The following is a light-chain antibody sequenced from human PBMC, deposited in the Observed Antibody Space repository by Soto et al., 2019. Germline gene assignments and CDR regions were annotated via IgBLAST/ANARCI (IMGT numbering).Light chain of an antibody. CDR3: QVWDSSSDHVV. CDR2: GDS. CDR1: NIGSKS. V-gene: IGLV3-21*02. Sequence: SSELTHPPSVSVAPGQTARITCERTNIGSKSVHWYQQKPRQAPVLVVYGDSDRPSGNPERFSGSNSENTATLTITRVEDGDEADYYCQVWDSSSDHVVFGGGTKVTVL. J-gene: IGLJ2*01.